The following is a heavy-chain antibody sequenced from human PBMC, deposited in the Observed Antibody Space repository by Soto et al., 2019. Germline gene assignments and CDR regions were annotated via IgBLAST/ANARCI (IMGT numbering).Heavy chain of an antibody. D-gene: IGHD2-15*01. Sequence: GGSLRLSCAASGFTFSNYAVNWVRQAPGKGLEWVSTSSVSADSTYYADSVKGRFTVSRDNSKNTLYLQMNSLRAEDTAIYYCATRNLPSCSGGTCTPFDYWGQGTLVTVSS. CDR3: ATRNLPSCSGGTCTPFDY. V-gene: IGHV3-23*01. J-gene: IGHJ4*02. CDR2: SSVSADST. CDR1: GFTFSNYA.